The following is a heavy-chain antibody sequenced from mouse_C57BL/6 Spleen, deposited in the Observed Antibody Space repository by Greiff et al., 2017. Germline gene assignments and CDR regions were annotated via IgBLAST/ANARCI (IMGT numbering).Heavy chain of an antibody. CDR1: SYTFTSYW. V-gene: IGHV1-50*01. Sequence: QVQLQQPGAELVKPGASVKLSCKASSYTFTSYWMQWVKQRPGQGLEWIGEIDPSDSYTNYNQKFKGKATLTVDTSSSTAYMQLSSLTSEDSAVYYCAGLRWNFAYWGQGTLVTVSA. D-gene: IGHD1-1*01. CDR3: AGLRWNFAY. J-gene: IGHJ3*01. CDR2: IDPSDSYT.